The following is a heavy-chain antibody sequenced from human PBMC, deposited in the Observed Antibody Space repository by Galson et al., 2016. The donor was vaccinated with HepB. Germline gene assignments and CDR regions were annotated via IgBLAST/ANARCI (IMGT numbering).Heavy chain of an antibody. Sequence: SLRLSCAASGFSFSFYGMHWVRQAPGKGLEWVADIWYDGAIKNYADSVKGRFTISRDNSKSTLYLQMNSLRAEDTALYYCARDCCGQQATNYYFDYCGQGTLVTVSS. V-gene: IGHV3-33*01. CDR1: GFSFSFYG. J-gene: IGHJ4*02. D-gene: IGHD2-21*01. CDR3: ARDCCGQQATNYYFDY. CDR2: IWYDGAIK.